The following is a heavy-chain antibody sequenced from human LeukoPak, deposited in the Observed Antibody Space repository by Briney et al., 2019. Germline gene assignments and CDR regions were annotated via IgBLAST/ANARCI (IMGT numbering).Heavy chain of an antibody. CDR2: INAGNGNT. V-gene: IGHV1-3*01. J-gene: IGHJ4*02. CDR3: ARDSVGGNSREFDY. Sequence: VASVKVSCKASGYTFTSYAMHWVRQAPGQRLEWMGWINAGNGNTKYSQEFQGRVTMTTDTSTSTAYMELRSLRSDDTAVYYCARDSVGGNSREFDYWGQGTLVTVSS. CDR1: GYTFTSYA. D-gene: IGHD4-23*01.